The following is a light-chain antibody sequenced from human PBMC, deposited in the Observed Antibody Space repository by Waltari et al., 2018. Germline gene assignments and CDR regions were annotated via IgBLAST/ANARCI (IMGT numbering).Light chain of an antibody. V-gene: IGKV3-15*01. CDR2: GAS. CDR1: QSGSSN. CDR3: QQYNNWPVT. J-gene: IGKJ2*01. Sequence: EIVMTQSPATLSVSPGERVTLSCRARQSGSSNLAWYQQNPGQAPRLLIYGASTRATGIPARFSGSGSGTEFTLTISSLQSEDFAVYYCQQYNNWPVTFGQGTKLEIK.